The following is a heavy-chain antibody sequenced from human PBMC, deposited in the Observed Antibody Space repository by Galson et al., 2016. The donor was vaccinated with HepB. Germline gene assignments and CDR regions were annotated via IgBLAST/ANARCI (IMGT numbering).Heavy chain of an antibody. V-gene: IGHV3-33*01. D-gene: IGHD3-3*01. Sequence: SLRLSCAASGFTFSSYGMHWVRQAPGKGLEWVAVIWYDGSAKYYADSVKGRFTISRNNSKNTLYLQMSSLRAEDTAVYYCAREGGYDFWSGYSFRVWSLDYWGQGTLVTVSS. J-gene: IGHJ4*02. CDR2: IWYDGSAK. CDR1: GFTFSSYG. CDR3: AREGGYDFWSGYSFRVWSLDY.